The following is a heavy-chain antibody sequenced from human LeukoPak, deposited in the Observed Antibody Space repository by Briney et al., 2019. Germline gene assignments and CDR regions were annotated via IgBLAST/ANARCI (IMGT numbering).Heavy chain of an antibody. CDR3: AKGPSSWYGFWFDP. J-gene: IGHJ5*02. CDR1: GFTFSSYG. Sequence: GGPLSPSCAASGFTFSSYGMNRFRRAPAKGLEWVEVISYDGSNKYYADSVKGRFTISRDNSKNTLYLQMNSLRAEDTAVYYCAKGPSSWYGFWFDPWGQGTLVTVSS. D-gene: IGHD6-13*01. V-gene: IGHV3-30*18. CDR2: ISYDGSNK.